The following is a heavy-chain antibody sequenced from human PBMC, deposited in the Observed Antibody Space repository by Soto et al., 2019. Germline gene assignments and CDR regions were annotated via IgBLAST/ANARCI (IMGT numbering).Heavy chain of an antibody. CDR1: GGSFSDYY. Sequence: SETLSLTCAVYGGSFSDYYWSWIRQPPGKGLEWIGEINHSGSTNYNPSLKSRVTISVDTSKNQFSLKLSSVTAADTAVYYCARRREYCSGTSCSDLWLVPWGQGTLFTVSA. V-gene: IGHV4-34*01. CDR2: INHSGST. J-gene: IGHJ5*02. CDR3: ARRREYCSGTSCSDLWLVP. D-gene: IGHD2-2*01.